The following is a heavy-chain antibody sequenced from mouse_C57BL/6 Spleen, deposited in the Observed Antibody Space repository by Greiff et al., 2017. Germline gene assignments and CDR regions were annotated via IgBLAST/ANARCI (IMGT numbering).Heavy chain of an antibody. Sequence: EVQGVESGEGLVKPGGSLKLSCAASGFTFSSYAMSWVRQTPEKRLEWVAYISSGGDYIYYADTVKGRFTISRDNARNTLYLQMSSLKSEDTAMYYCTRAGTTVVASFDYWGQGTTLTVSS. D-gene: IGHD1-1*01. CDR3: TRAGTTVVASFDY. CDR1: GFTFSSYA. J-gene: IGHJ2*01. V-gene: IGHV5-9-1*02. CDR2: ISSGGDYI.